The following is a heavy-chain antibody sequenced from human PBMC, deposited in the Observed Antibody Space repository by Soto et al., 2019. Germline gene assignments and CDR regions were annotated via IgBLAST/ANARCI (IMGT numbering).Heavy chain of an antibody. Sequence: SETLSLTCTVSGGSISSSSYYWGWIRQPPGKGLEWIGSIFYSGSTYYNQSLKSQVTISVDTSKNQFSLKLSSVTAAETANFLFFCNFSRGYSYGFYYYGMDVWGQGTTVTVSS. V-gene: IGHV4-39*01. CDR1: GGSISSSSYY. J-gene: IGHJ6*02. CDR2: IFYSGST. CDR3: FCNFSRGYSYGFYYYGMDV. D-gene: IGHD5-18*01.